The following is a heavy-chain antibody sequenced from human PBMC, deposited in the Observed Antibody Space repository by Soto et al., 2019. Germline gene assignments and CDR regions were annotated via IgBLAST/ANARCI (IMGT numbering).Heavy chain of an antibody. CDR1: GASITSTTYF. CDR2: IYYSGKT. J-gene: IGHJ4*02. Sequence: SSETLSLTCSLSGASITSTTYFWAWLRQPPGKGLEWVGSIYYSGKTHYNPSLKSRTTISVDKSENQFSLKVTSLTAADTAVYYCASRDPGTSVDYWGQGTLVTVSS. CDR3: ASRDPGTSVDY. V-gene: IGHV4-39*01. D-gene: IGHD1-7*01.